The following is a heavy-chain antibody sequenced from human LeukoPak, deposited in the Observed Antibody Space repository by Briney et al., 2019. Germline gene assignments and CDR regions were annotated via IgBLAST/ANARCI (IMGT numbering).Heavy chain of an antibody. CDR1: GGSISSNNW. Sequence: SGTLSLTCAVSGGSISSNNWWSWVRQPPNKGLEWIGEMYHSGSAIYNPSLKSRVTISVDKSKNQFSLKLSSVTAADTAVYYCARETSQKGAHYMDVWGKGTTITISS. CDR2: MYHSGSA. J-gene: IGHJ6*03. D-gene: IGHD3-16*01. V-gene: IGHV4-4*02. CDR3: ARETSQKGAHYMDV.